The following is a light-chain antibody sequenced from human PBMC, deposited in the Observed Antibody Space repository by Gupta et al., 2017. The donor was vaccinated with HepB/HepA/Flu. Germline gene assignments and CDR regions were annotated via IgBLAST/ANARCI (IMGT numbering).Light chain of an antibody. CDR1: SSNIGAGYD. CDR2: GNS. V-gene: IGLV1-40*01. J-gene: IGLJ7*01. Sequence: QSVLTLTPSVSGAPGQRVTISCTGSSSNIGAGYDVHWYQQLPGTAPKLLIYGNSNRPSGVPDRFSGSKSGTSASLAITGLQAEDEADYYCQSYDSSLSGAVFGGGTQLTVL. CDR3: QSYDSSLSGAV.